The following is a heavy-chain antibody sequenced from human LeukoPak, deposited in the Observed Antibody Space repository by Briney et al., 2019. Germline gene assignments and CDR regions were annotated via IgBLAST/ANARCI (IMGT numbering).Heavy chain of an antibody. CDR3: ARERLYSSSWYPNP. CDR1: GGSISSSSYY. V-gene: IGHV4-39*07. Sequence: SETLSLTCTVSGGSISSSSYYWGWIRQPPGKGLEWIGSIYYSGSTYYNPSLKSRVTISVDTSKNQFSLKLSSVTAADTAVYYCARERLYSSSWYPNPWGQGTMVTVSS. D-gene: IGHD6-13*01. CDR2: IYYSGST. J-gene: IGHJ3*01.